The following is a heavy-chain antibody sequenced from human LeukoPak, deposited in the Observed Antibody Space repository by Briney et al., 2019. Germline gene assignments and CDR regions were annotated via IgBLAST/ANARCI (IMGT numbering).Heavy chain of an antibody. CDR2: IHQSGIT. CDR3: ARDLEYCSTTSCFT. CDR1: GDSINSGGFY. J-gene: IGHJ5*02. D-gene: IGHD2-2*01. V-gene: IGHV4-30-2*01. Sequence: SQTLSLTCNVSGDSINSGGFYWNWIRQPPGKGLEWIAYIHQSGITVSNPSLKSRLTLSLDASKNQFSLRLTSVTVADTAVYYCARDLEYCSTTSCFTWGQGTLATVSS.